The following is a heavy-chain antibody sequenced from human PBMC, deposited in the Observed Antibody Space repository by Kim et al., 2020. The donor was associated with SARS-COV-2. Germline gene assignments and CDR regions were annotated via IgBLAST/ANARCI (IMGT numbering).Heavy chain of an antibody. CDR1: GGSFSGYY. Sequence: SETLSLTCAVYGGSFSGYYWSWIRQPPGKGLEWIGEINHSGSTNTNPSLKSRVTISVDTSKNQFSLKLSSVTAADTAVYYCARGADWLFSSFDYWGQGTLVTVSS. V-gene: IGHV4-34*01. J-gene: IGHJ4*02. CDR3: ARGADWLFSSFDY. D-gene: IGHD3-9*01. CDR2: INHSGST.